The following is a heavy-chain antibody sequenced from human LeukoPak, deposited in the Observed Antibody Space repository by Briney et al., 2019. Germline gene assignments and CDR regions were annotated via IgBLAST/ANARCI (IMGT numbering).Heavy chain of an antibody. J-gene: IGHJ4*02. V-gene: IGHV4-31*03. CDR2: IYYGGST. D-gene: IGHD3-10*01. CDR1: GASISSGGYY. CDR3: ARADGGVRGYYFDY. Sequence: SQTLSLTCTVSGASISSGGYYWSWVRQDPGKGLEWIGYIYYGGSTYYNPSLKSRITISVDTSKNQFSLELSSVTAADAAVYFCARADGGVRGYYFDYWGQGIMVTVSS.